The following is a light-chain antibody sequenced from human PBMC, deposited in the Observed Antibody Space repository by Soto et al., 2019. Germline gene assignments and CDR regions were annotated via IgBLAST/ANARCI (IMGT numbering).Light chain of an antibody. Sequence: DIQMTQSPSTLSGSIGDRVTITCRASQSISSWLAWYQQKPGKAPKRLIYSTSSLQSGVPSRFSGSGSGTEFSLTISSLQPEDSAIYYCLQHNTYPRTFGQGTKVDI. CDR1: QSISSW. V-gene: IGKV1-5*01. J-gene: IGKJ1*01. CDR3: LQHNTYPRT. CDR2: STS.